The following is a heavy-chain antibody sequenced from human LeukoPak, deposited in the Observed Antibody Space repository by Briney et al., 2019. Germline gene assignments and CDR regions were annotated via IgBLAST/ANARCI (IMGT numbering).Heavy chain of an antibody. J-gene: IGHJ3*02. CDR3: AKGQQLVNFGAFDI. CDR1: GFTFDDYT. Sequence: PGGSLRLSCAASGFTFDDYTMHWVRQAPGKGLEWVSLISWDGGSTYYADSVKGRFTISRDNSKNSLYLQMNSLRTEDTALYYCAKGQQLVNFGAFDIWGQGTMVTVSS. CDR2: ISWDGGST. V-gene: IGHV3-43*01. D-gene: IGHD6-13*01.